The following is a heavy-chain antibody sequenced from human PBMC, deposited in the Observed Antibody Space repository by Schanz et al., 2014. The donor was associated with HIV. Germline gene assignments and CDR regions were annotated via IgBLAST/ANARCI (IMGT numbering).Heavy chain of an antibody. Sequence: EVQLLESGGGLVQPGGSLRLSCVASGFTFGTTWMYWVRQGPGKGLTWVSFTSSDGTTYYADSVKGRFTISRDISRNTIYLQMNGLRGEDTAVYYCAKTTWGRRVDAFDIWGQGTMVTVSS. V-gene: IGHV3-23*01. CDR1: GFTFGTTW. CDR3: AKTTWGRRVDAFDI. J-gene: IGHJ3*02. D-gene: IGHD3-16*01. CDR2: FTSSDGTT.